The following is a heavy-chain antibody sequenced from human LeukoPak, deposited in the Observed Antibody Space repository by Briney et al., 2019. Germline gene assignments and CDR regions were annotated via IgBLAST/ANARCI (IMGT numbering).Heavy chain of an antibody. CDR3: ANLDVLLWFGELPDY. J-gene: IGHJ4*02. CDR1: GFTFSSYA. Sequence: GGSLRLSCAASGFTFSSYAMHWVRQAPGKGLEWVAVISYDGSNKYYADSVKGRFTISRDNSKNTLYLQMNSLRAEDTAVYYCANLDVLLWFGELPDYWGQGTLVTVSS. V-gene: IGHV3-30-3*01. D-gene: IGHD3-10*01. CDR2: ISYDGSNK.